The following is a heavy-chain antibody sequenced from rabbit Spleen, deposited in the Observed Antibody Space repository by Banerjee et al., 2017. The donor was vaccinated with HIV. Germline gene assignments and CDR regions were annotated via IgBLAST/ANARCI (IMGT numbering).Heavy chain of an antibody. D-gene: IGHD4-1*01. CDR2: IYAAKGST. V-gene: IGHV1S47*01. J-gene: IGHJ3*01. CDR3: ARAIVPWLGLTRLDL. Sequence: QEQLVESGGGLVQPEGSLTLTCKASGFSFSNKAVMCWVRQAPGKGLEWIGIIYAAKGSTDYASWVNGRFTISSDNAQSTVDLKMTSLTAADTATYFCARAIVPWLGLTRLDLWGQGTLVTVS. CDR1: GFSFSNKA.